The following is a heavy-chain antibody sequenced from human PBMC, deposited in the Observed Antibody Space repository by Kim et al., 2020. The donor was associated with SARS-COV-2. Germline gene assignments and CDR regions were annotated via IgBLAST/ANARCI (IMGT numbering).Heavy chain of an antibody. Sequence: GGSLRLSCAASGFTFNSYAMSWVRQAPGKGLEWVSGIRGSGESTNYADSVKGRFTISRDNSKNTLYLQMDRLRVDDTALYYCADISSGSSGWFEYFQHWGQGTLVTVSS. D-gene: IGHD6-19*01. CDR3: ADISSGSSGWFEYFQH. V-gene: IGHV3-23*01. CDR1: GFTFNSYA. CDR2: IRGSGEST. J-gene: IGHJ1*01.